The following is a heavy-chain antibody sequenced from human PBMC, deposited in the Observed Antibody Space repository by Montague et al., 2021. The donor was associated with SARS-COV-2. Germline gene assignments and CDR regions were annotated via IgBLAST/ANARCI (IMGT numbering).Heavy chain of an antibody. Sequence: SETLSLTCTVSGLSISSYYWSWIRQPPGKGLEWIGYIYYSGSTNYNPSLKSRVTISVDTSKNQFSLKLSSVTAADTAVYYCARVFPRWLQFDPYFDYWGQGTLVTVSS. V-gene: IGHV4-59*01. J-gene: IGHJ4*02. CDR3: ARVFPRWLQFDPYFDY. CDR1: GLSISSYY. CDR2: IYYSGST. D-gene: IGHD5-24*01.